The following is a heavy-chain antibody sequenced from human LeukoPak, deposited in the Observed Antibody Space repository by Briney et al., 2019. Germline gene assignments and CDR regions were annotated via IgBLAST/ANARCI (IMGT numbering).Heavy chain of an antibody. D-gene: IGHD3-22*01. J-gene: IGHJ4*02. V-gene: IGHV4-38-2*02. CDR2: IYYSGST. CDR1: GYSIRSGYH. CDR3: ARLVVIPSYYFDY. Sequence: SSETLSLTCSVSGYSIRSGYHWAWIRQPPGKGLEWIGSIYYSGSTYYNPSLKSRVTISVDTSKNQFSLKLSSVTAADTAVYYCARLVVIPSYYFDYWGQQTLVTVSS.